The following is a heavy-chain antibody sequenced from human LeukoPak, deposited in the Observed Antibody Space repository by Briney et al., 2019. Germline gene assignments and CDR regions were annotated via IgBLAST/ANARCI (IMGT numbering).Heavy chain of an antibody. V-gene: IGHV1-2*04. CDR2: INPNSGGT. D-gene: IGHD5-12*01. CDR1: GYTFTSYA. J-gene: IGHJ5*02. CDR3: ARGPSGFSGESWFDP. Sequence: ASVKVSCKASGYTFTSYAMNWVRQAPGQGLEWMGWINPNSGGTNYAQKFQGWVTMTRDTSISTAYMELSRLRSDDTAVYYCARGPSGFSGESWFDPWGQGTLVTVSS.